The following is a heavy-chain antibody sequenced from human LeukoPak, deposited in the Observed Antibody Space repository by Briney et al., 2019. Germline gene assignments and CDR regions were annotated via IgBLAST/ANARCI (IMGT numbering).Heavy chain of an antibody. CDR2: ISSSGSTI. CDR3: ARGPSGYYRGGAFDI. D-gene: IGHD3-22*01. J-gene: IGHJ3*02. Sequence: PGGSLRLSCAASGFTFSSYEMNWVRQAPGKGLEWVSYISSSGSTIYYADSVKGRFTISRDNAKNSLYLQMNSLRAEDTAVYYCARGPSGYYRGGAFDIWGQGTMVTVSS. CDR1: GFTFSSYE. V-gene: IGHV3-48*03.